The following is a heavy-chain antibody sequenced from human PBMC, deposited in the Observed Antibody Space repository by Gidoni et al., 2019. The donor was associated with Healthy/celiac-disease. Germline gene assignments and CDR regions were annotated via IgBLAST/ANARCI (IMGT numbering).Heavy chain of an antibody. J-gene: IGHJ2*01. CDR1: GGTFSSYA. Sequence: QVQLVQSGAEVKKPGSSVKVSCKASGGTFSSYAISWVRQAPGQGLEWMGGIIPIFGTANYAQKFQGRVTITADNSTSTAYMELSSLRSEDTAVYYCARGSRGSRNWYFDLWGRGTLVTVSS. CDR3: ARGSRGSRNWYFDL. CDR2: IIPIFGTA. D-gene: IGHD6-13*01. V-gene: IGHV1-69*06.